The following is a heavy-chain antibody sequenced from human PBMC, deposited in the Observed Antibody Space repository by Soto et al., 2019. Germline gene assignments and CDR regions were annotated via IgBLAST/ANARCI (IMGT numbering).Heavy chain of an antibody. Sequence: SETLSLTCTVSGGSISSYYWSWIRQPPGKGLEWIGYIYYSGSTNYNPSLKSRVTISVDTSKNQFSLKLSSVTAADTAVYYCAKEFRFFTGPLLDFGGKGTTVTVTP. D-gene: IGHD3-3*01. CDR1: GGSISSYY. J-gene: IGHJ6*04. V-gene: IGHV4-59*01. CDR2: IYYSGST. CDR3: AKEFRFFTGPLLDF.